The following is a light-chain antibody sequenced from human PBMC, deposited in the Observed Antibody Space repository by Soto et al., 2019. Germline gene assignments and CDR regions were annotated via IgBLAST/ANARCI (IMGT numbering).Light chain of an antibody. CDR1: SRHINYV. J-gene: IGLJ2*01. CDR3: QTWDTGIRV. Sequence: QPVLTQSPSASASLGASVKLTCTLTSRHINYVIAWHQQQPEKGPRHLMKLNSDGSHSKGDGIPDRFSGSSSGAERYLTISSLQSEDEAYYYCQTWDTGIRVFGGGTKLTVL. V-gene: IGLV4-69*01. CDR2: LNSDGSH.